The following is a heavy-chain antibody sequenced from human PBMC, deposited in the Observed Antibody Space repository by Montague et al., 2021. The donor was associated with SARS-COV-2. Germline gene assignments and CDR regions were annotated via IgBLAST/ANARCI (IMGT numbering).Heavy chain of an antibody. CDR2: ISDSGGST. V-gene: IGHV3-23*01. CDR3: AKGGVCITMIVLVIILADFDY. J-gene: IGHJ4*02. CDR1: GFTFSSYA. Sequence: SLRLSCAASGFTFSSYAMSWVRQAPGKGLEWVAGISDSGGSTYYADSVKGRFTISRDNSKNTLFLQMNSLRAEDTAVYYCAKGGVCITMIVLVIILADFDYWGQGTPVTVSS. D-gene: IGHD3-22*01.